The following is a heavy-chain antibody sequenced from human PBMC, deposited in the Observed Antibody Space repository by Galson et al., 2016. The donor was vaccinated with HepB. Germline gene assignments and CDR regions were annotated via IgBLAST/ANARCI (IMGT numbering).Heavy chain of an antibody. J-gene: IGHJ4*02. D-gene: IGHD2/OR15-2a*01. CDR2: DSMDGRRK. V-gene: IGHV3-30*03. CDR3: ARRHEYCPPVGCSVDY. Sequence: SLRLSCAGSGFLFRSYGMHWVRQAPGKGLEWVAADSMDGRRKFYADSVKGRFTIPRDNSNSMLFLQMSSLRADDTAVYYCARRHEYCPPVGCSVDYWGQGTLVSVSS. CDR1: GFLFRSYG.